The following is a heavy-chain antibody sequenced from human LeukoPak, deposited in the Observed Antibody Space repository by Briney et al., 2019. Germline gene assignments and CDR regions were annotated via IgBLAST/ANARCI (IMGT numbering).Heavy chain of an antibody. V-gene: IGHV3-11*06. D-gene: IGHD3-22*01. J-gene: IGHJ1*01. CDR1: GFTFSDYY. CDR2: ISGSSSYT. Sequence: GGSLRLSCAASGFTFSDYYMSWIRQAPGKGLEWVTYISGSSSYTNYADSVKGRFTISRDNAKNSLYLQMNSLRAEDTAVYYCARHGLYDSSDYWTFQHWGQGTLVTVSS. CDR3: ARHGLYDSSDYWTFQH.